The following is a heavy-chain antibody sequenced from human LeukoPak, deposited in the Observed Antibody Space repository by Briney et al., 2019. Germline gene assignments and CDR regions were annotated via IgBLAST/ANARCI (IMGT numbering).Heavy chain of an antibody. Sequence: SETLSLTCTVSGGSISSSSYYWGWIRQPPGEGLEWIGSIYYSGSTYYNPSLKSRVTISVDTSKNQFSLKLSSVTAADTAVYYCAREREGPYGYLDYWGQGTLVTVSS. CDR2: IYYSGST. CDR1: GGSISSSSYY. D-gene: IGHD4-17*01. J-gene: IGHJ4*02. V-gene: IGHV4-39*07. CDR3: AREREGPYGYLDY.